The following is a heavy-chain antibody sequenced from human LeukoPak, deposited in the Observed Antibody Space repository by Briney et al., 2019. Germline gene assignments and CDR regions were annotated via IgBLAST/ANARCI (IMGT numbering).Heavy chain of an antibody. J-gene: IGHJ4*02. V-gene: IGHV3-23*01. D-gene: IGHD1-14*01. Sequence: GGSLRLSCAASGLTFSNYAMNWVRQAPGKGLEWVSSINGIGGSTYYADSVKGRFTISRDNSKYTLYLQMNSLRAEDTAVYYCAKPVRTDYADYWGQGTLVTVSS. CDR2: INGIGGST. CDR3: AKPVRTDYADY. CDR1: GLTFSNYA.